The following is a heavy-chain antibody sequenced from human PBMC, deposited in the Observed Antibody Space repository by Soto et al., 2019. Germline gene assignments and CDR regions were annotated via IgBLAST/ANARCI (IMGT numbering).Heavy chain of an antibody. CDR1: GGSISSGGYY. Sequence: SETLSLTCTVSGGSISSGGYYWSWIRQHPGKGLEWIGYIYYSGSTYYNPSLKSRVTISVDTSKNQFSLKLSSVTAADTAVYYCARDIYSNYYYYGMDVWGQGTTVTV. CDR2: IYYSGST. D-gene: IGHD4-4*01. CDR3: ARDIYSNYYYYGMDV. J-gene: IGHJ6*02. V-gene: IGHV4-31*03.